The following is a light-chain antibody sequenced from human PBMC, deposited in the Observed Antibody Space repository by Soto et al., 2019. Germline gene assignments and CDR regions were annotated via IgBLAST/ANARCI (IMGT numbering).Light chain of an antibody. CDR3: QQYGSSPWT. V-gene: IGKV3-20*01. Sequence: EIVLTQSPGTLSLSPGERATLSCRASQSVSSSYLAWNQQKPGQAPRLLIYGASSRATGIPDRFSGSGSGTDFTLTTIRLEPEDFAVYYCQQYGSSPWTFGQGTKVEIK. J-gene: IGKJ1*01. CDR2: GAS. CDR1: QSVSSSY.